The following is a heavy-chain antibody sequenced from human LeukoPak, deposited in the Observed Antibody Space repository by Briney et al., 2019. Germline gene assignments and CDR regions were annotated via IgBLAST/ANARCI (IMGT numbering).Heavy chain of an antibody. CDR2: ISSSSSYI. J-gene: IGHJ3*02. D-gene: IGHD5-12*01. CDR3: ARDSGRASAFDI. Sequence: GGSLRLSCAASGFTFSSYSMHWVRQAPGKGLEWVSSISSSSSYIYYADSVKGRFTISRDNAKNSLYLQMNSLRAEDTAVYYCARDSGRASAFDIWGQGTMVTVSS. CDR1: GFTFSSYS. V-gene: IGHV3-21*01.